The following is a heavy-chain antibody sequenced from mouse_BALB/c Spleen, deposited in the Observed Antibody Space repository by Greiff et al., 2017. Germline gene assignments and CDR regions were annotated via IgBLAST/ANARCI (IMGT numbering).Heavy chain of an antibody. J-gene: IGHJ3*01. CDR3: ARDYYGSSYEFAY. V-gene: IGHV1-4*02. CDR2: INPSSGYT. CDR1: GYTFTSYT. Sequence: QVQLKQSAAELARPGASVKMSCKASGYTFTSYTMHWVKQRPGQGLEWIGYINPSSGYTEYNQKFKDKTTLTADKSSSTAYMQLSSLTSEDSAVYYCARDYYGSSYEFAYWGQGTLVTVSA. D-gene: IGHD1-1*01.